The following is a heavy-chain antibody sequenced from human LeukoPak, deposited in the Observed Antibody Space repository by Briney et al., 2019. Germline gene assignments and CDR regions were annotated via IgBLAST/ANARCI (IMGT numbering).Heavy chain of an antibody. D-gene: IGHD3-16*01. Sequence: GASVKVSRKASGYTFTSYGISWVRQAPGQGLEWMGWISAYNGNTNYAQKLQGRVTMTTDTSTSTAYMELRSLRSDDTAVYYCAREGSAMGEYYFDYWGQGTLVTVSS. CDR3: AREGSAMGEYYFDY. CDR1: GYTFTSYG. J-gene: IGHJ4*02. CDR2: ISAYNGNT. V-gene: IGHV1-18*01.